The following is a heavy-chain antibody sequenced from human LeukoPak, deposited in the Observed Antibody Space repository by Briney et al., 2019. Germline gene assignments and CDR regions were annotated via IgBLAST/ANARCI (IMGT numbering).Heavy chain of an antibody. D-gene: IGHD3-10*01. CDR3: ANLPRGDY. CDR2: IYSGGNT. V-gene: IGHV3-53*01. Sequence: PGGSLRLSCAASGFTVSRNYMSCVRQAPGKGLEWVSVIYSGGNTYYADSVKGRFTISRDNSKNTLYLQINSLTAEDTAVYYCANLPRGDYWGLGTLVTVSS. J-gene: IGHJ4*02. CDR1: GFTVSRNY.